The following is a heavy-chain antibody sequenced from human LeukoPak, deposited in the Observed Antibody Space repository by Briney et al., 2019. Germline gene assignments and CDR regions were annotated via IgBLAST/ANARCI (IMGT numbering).Heavy chain of an antibody. CDR3: ASHRDDYGDPYYFDY. Sequence: GESLKISCKGSGYSFTSYWIGWVRQMPGKGLEWMGIIYPGDSDTRYSPSFQGQVTISADKSISTAYLQWSSLKASDTAMYYCASHRDDYGDPYYFDYWGQGTLVTVSS. D-gene: IGHD4-17*01. J-gene: IGHJ4*02. CDR2: IYPGDSDT. V-gene: IGHV5-51*01. CDR1: GYSFTSYW.